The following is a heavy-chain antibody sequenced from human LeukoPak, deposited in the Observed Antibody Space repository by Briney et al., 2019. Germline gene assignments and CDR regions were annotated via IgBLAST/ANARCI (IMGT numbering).Heavy chain of an antibody. Sequence: ASVKVSCKASGYTFTGYYMHWVRQAPGQGLEWMGWINPNSGGTNYAQKFQGRVTMTRDTSISTAYMELSSLRSEDTAVYYCARAGEGPITMVRGVVYYYGMDVWGKGTTVTVSS. CDR3: ARAGEGPITMVRGVVYYYGMDV. V-gene: IGHV1-2*02. CDR1: GYTFTGYY. CDR2: INPNSGGT. D-gene: IGHD3-10*01. J-gene: IGHJ6*04.